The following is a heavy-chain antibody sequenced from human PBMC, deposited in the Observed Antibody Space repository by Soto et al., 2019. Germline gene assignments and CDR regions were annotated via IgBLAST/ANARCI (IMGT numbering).Heavy chain of an antibody. Sequence: QVQLVQSGAEVKKPGASVKVSCKASGYTFTSYYMHWVRQAPGQGLEWMGIINPSGGGTSYAQKFQGRVTMTSDTSTSTVYMELSILRSEDTAVYYCTRARCGGGSCYQGDYWGQGTLVTVSS. CDR3: TRARCGGGSCYQGDY. D-gene: IGHD2-15*01. CDR1: GYTFTSYY. V-gene: IGHV1-46*03. CDR2: INPSGGGT. J-gene: IGHJ4*02.